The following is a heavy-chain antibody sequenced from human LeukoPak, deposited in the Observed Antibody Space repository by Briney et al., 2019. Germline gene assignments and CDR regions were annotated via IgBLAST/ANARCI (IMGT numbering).Heavy chain of an antibody. CDR3: ARAGTESKWGLPRADYYYMDV. D-gene: IGHD7-27*01. J-gene: IGHJ6*03. CDR1: GYTFTSYY. Sequence: ASVKVSCKASGYTFTSYYMHWVRQAPGQGLEWMGIINPSGGSTSYAQKFQGGVTMTRDTSISTAYMELSNVRSDDTALYYCARAGTESKWGLPRADYYYMDVWGKGTTVTVSS. CDR2: INPSGGST. V-gene: IGHV1-46*01.